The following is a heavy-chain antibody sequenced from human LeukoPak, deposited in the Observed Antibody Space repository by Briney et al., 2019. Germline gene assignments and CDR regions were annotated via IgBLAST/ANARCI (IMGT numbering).Heavy chain of an antibody. V-gene: IGHV3-23*01. J-gene: IGHJ6*03. CDR1: GLTFRSYA. CDR2: ISSSGGST. Sequence: PGGSLRLSCAASGLTFRSYAMSWVRQAPGKGLEWVSSISSSGGSTYYADSVKGRFTISSENSKYTLYLQRNSLRAEDTAVYYCAKAWEYCSSNGCYGHYYYYMDVWGKGTTVTVS. CDR3: AKAWEYCSSNGCYGHYYYYMDV. D-gene: IGHD2-2*01.